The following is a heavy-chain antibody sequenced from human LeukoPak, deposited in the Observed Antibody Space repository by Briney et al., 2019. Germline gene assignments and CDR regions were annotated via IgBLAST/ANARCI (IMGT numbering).Heavy chain of an antibody. D-gene: IGHD4-17*01. J-gene: IGHJ4*02. CDR1: GFTFSSYS. Sequence: GGSLRLSCAASGFTFSSYSMNWVRQAPGKGLEWVSSISSSSSTIYYADSVKGRFTISRDNAKNSLYLQMNSLRAEDTAVYYCARDADYGDWYFDYWGQGTLVTVSS. CDR3: ARDADYGDWYFDY. V-gene: IGHV3-48*04. CDR2: ISSSSSTI.